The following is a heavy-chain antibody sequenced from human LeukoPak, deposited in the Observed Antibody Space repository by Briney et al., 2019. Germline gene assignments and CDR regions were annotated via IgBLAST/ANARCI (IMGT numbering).Heavy chain of an antibody. J-gene: IGHJ5*02. V-gene: IGHV1-18*01. D-gene: IGHD6-13*01. CDR3: ARDHRYSSLDRKFDP. Sequence: GASVKVSCKASGYTFTSYGISWVRQAPGQGLEWMGWISAYNGNTNYAQKLQGRVTMTTDTSTSTAYMELRSLRSDDTAVYYCARDHRYSSLDRKFDPWGQGTLVTVSS. CDR1: GYTFTSYG. CDR2: ISAYNGNT.